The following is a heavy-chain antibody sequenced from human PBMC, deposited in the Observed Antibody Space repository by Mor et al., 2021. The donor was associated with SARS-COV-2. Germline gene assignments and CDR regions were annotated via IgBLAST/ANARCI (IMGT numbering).Heavy chain of an antibody. Sequence: IFGTANYAQKFQGRVTITADKSTSTAYMELSSLRSEDTAVYYCAREGYGDYLTRRGIDYWGQGTLVTVSS. CDR3: AREGYGDYLTRRGIDY. V-gene: IGHV1-69*06. J-gene: IGHJ4*02. D-gene: IGHD4-17*01. CDR2: IFGTA.